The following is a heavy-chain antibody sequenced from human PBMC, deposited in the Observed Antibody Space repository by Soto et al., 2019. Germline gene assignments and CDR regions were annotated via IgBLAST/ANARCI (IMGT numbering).Heavy chain of an antibody. J-gene: IGHJ4*02. Sequence: EVQLVESGGGLVKPGGSLRLSCAASGFTFSSYSMNWVRQAPGKGLEWVSSISSSSSYIYYADSVKGRFTISRDNAKNSLYLQMNSLRAEDTAVYYCAREKVLLWFGGTPSPLDYWGQGTLVTVSS. CDR2: ISSSSSYI. D-gene: IGHD3-10*01. CDR1: GFTFSSYS. V-gene: IGHV3-21*01. CDR3: AREKVLLWFGGTPSPLDY.